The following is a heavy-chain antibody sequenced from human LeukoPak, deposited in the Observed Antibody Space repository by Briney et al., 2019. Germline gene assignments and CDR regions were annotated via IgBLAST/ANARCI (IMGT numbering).Heavy chain of an antibody. V-gene: IGHV3-30*02. CDR2: IRYDGSNK. CDR3: AFTGAVYFDY. CDR1: GFTFSSYG. J-gene: IGHJ4*02. D-gene: IGHD1-14*01. Sequence: PGGSLRLSCAASGFTFSSYGMHWVRQAPGKGLEWVAFIRYDGSNKYYADSVKGRFTISSDNSKNTLYLQMNSLRAEDTAVYYCAFTGAVYFDYWGQGTLVTVSS.